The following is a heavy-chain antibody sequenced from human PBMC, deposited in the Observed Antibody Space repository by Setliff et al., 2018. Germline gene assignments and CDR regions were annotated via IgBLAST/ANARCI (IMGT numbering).Heavy chain of an antibody. D-gene: IGHD6-19*01. CDR2: INYYGSIFDDGTTYST. J-gene: IGHJ6*03. CDR3: VRTDYSDGRYSMDV. Sequence: TLSLTCTVSGGSISNSTFYWGWIRQPPGKGLEWIGSINYYGSIFDDGTTYSTYYNPSLKSRATISIDTSKSQFSLKLSSMTAADTALYYCVRTDYSDGRYSMDVWGKGTTVTVSS. CDR1: GGSISNSTFY. V-gene: IGHV4-39*07.